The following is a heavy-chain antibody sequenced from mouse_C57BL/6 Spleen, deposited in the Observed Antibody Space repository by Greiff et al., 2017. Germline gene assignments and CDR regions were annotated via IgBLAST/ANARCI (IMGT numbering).Heavy chain of an antibody. J-gene: IGHJ2*01. V-gene: IGHV1-55*01. CDR1: GYTFTSYW. CDR3: AREGDYYGSSSPDY. D-gene: IGHD1-1*01. CDR2: IYPGSGST. Sequence: QVQLQQPGAELVKPGASVKMSCKASGYTFTSYWITWVKQRPGQGLEWIGDIYPGSGSTNYNEKFKSKATLTVDTSSSTAYMQLSSRTSEDSAVYYCAREGDYYGSSSPDYWGQGTTLTVSS.